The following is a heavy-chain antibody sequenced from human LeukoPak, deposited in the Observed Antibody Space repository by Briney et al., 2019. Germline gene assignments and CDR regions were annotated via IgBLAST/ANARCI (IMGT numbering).Heavy chain of an antibody. CDR1: GGSISSTYF. D-gene: IGHD2-15*01. V-gene: IGHV4-39*07. CDR2: ISYTGTT. CDR3: ASDTEIRWFFS. J-gene: IGHJ1*01. Sequence: PSETLSLTCIVSGGSISSTYFWGWIRQPPGKGLEWIGTISYTGTTSYNPSLKSRVTISLDTSKNQFSLKMNSVTAAGTAVYYCASDTEIRWFFSWGQGTLVTVSS.